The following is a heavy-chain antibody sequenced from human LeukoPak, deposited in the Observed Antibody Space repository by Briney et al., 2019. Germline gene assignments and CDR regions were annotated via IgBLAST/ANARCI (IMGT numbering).Heavy chain of an antibody. CDR2: INHSGST. D-gene: IGHD1-26*01. J-gene: IGHJ4*02. V-gene: IGHV4-34*03. Sequence: SETLSLSCAVYGGSFSGYYWSWIRQPPGKGLEWMGEINHSGSTNYNPSLKSRVTISAATYKNKFSLKLSIVTAADKAVDYCSGGGKSGSYGYYFDYWGQGTLVTVSS. CDR3: SGGGKSGSYGYYFDY. CDR1: GGSFSGYY.